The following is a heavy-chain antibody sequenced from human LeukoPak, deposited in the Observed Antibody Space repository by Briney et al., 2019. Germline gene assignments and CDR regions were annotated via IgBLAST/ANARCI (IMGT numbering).Heavy chain of an antibody. CDR1: GFTFSSYW. CDR3: ARDPGYCSSTSCYLGFDY. V-gene: IGHV3-7*01. D-gene: IGHD2-2*01. J-gene: IGHJ4*02. Sequence: GGSLRLSCAASGFTFSSYWMSWVRQAAGKGLEWVANIKQDGSEKYYVVSVKGRFAISRDNAKNSLYLQMNSLRAEDTAVYYCARDPGYCSSTSCYLGFDYWGQGTLVTVSS. CDR2: IKQDGSEK.